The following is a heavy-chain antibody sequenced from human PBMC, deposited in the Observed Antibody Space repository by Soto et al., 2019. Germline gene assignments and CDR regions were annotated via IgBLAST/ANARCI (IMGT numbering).Heavy chain of an antibody. CDR2: IYYSGST. Sequence: SETLSLTYTVSGGSISSSSYYWGWIRQPPGKGLEWIGSIYYSGSTYYNPSLKSRVTISVDTSKNQFSLKLSSVTAADTAVYYCARDGGTRTGFDPWGKGTLVTVSS. J-gene: IGHJ5*02. CDR1: GGSISSSSYY. V-gene: IGHV4-39*02. CDR3: ARDGGTRTGFDP.